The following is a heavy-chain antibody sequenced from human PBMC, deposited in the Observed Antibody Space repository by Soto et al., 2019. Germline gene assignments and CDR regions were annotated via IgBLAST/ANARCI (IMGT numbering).Heavy chain of an antibody. CDR3: ARHGWSSVLFDP. CDR2: IYYSGST. Sequence: PSETLSLTCTVSGGSISSSSYYWGWIRQPPGKGLEWIGSIYYSGSTYYNPSLKSRVTISVDTSKNQFSLKLSSVTAADTAVYYCARHGWSSVLFDPWGQGTLVTVSS. D-gene: IGHD2-2*03. J-gene: IGHJ5*02. CDR1: GGSISSSSYY. V-gene: IGHV4-39*01.